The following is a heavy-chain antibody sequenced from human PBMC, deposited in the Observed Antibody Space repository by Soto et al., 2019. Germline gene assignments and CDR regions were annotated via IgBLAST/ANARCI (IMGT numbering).Heavy chain of an antibody. CDR3: ARGPGYSYFDY. J-gene: IGHJ4*02. V-gene: IGHV1-46*01. CDR2: ISRSGGST. CDR1: GYTFTRYG. Sequence: GASVKVSCKASGYTFTRYGISWVRQAPGQGIEWMGRISRSGGSTSYAQRFQGRVTMTRDTSTSTVYMELSSLTSEDTAVYYCARGPGYSYFDYWGQGTLVTVSS. D-gene: IGHD3-22*01.